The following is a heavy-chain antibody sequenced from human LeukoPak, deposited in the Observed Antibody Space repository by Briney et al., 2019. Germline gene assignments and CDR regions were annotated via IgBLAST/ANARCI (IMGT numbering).Heavy chain of an antibody. Sequence: GGSLRLSCAASGYTFTSYYMHWVRQAPGQGLEWMGIINPSGGSTSYAQKFPGRVTMTRDTSTSTVYMELSSLRSEDTAVYSCARDVGYCSSTSCHPVGNFDYWGQGTLVTVSS. D-gene: IGHD2-2*01. V-gene: IGHV1-46*01. CDR3: ARDVGYCSSTSCHPVGNFDY. CDR1: GYTFTSYY. CDR2: INPSGGST. J-gene: IGHJ4*02.